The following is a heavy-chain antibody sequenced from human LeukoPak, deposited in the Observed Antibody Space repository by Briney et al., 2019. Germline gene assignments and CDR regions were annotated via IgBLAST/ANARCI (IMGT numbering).Heavy chain of an antibody. CDR2: INPSGGST. CDR1: GYTFTSYY. CDR3: ARDSTPFYDSSGYYYYFDY. Sequence: ASVKVSCKASGYTFTSYYMHWVRQAPGQGLEWMGIINPSGGSTSYAQKFQGRVTITADKSTSTAYMELSSLRSEDTAVYYCARDSTPFYDSSGYYYYFDYWGQGTLVTVSS. D-gene: IGHD3-22*01. V-gene: IGHV1-46*01. J-gene: IGHJ4*02.